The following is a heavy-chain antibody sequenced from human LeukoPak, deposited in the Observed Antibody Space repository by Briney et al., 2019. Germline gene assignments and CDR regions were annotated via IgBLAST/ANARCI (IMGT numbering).Heavy chain of an antibody. J-gene: IGHJ4*02. CDR1: GFTFSSYA. CDR2: ISYDGSNK. CDR3: ARGDPSGWYFHY. Sequence: PGGSLRLSCAASGFTFSSYAMHWVRQAPGKGLEWVAVISYDGSNKYYADSVKGRFTISRDNSKNTLYLQMNSLRAEDTAVYYCARGDPSGWYFHYWGQGTLVTVSS. V-gene: IGHV3-30*04. D-gene: IGHD6-19*01.